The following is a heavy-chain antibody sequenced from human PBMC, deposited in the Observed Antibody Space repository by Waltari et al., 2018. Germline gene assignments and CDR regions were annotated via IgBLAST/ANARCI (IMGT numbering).Heavy chain of an antibody. CDR1: GASISNGGYY. Sequence: QVQLQESGPGLVKPSQILSLTCTVSGASISNGGYYWTWLRQQPGKGLEWIGHVYYSGTTYYNPSLKSRIIISLDTSKNQFSLKLYFVTAADTAVYFCTRRDRYCTSTTCPDGFDIWGQGTTVTVSS. D-gene: IGHD2-2*01. CDR3: TRRDRYCTSTTCPDGFDI. CDR2: VYYSGTT. J-gene: IGHJ6*02. V-gene: IGHV4-31*03.